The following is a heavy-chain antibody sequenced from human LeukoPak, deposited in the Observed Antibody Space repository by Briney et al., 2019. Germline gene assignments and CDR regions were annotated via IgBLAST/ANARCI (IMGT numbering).Heavy chain of an antibody. CDR3: AKASVTTAVLFDS. V-gene: IGHV4-59*01. J-gene: IGHJ4*02. CDR1: GGSISSYF. D-gene: IGHD4-23*01. Sequence: PSETLSLTCTVSGGSISSYFWNWIRQPPGQRLQWIGYISNTGITKYNPSLKSRVTISADTYKNQFSLILNSVTTADTAVYYCAKASVTTAVLFDSWGQGTLVAVSS. CDR2: ISNTGIT.